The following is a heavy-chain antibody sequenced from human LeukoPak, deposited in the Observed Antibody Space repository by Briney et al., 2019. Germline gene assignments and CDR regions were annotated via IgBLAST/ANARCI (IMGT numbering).Heavy chain of an antibody. CDR1: GFTFSSYG. D-gene: IGHD3-22*01. V-gene: IGHV3-30*02. CDR2: IRYDGSNK. Sequence: PGGSLRLSCAASGFTFSSYGMHWVRQAPGKGLEWVAFIRYDGSNKYYADSVKGRFTISRDNSKNTLYLQMNSLRAEDTAVYYCASQWYYYDSSENAFDIWGQGTMVTVSS. J-gene: IGHJ3*02. CDR3: ASQWYYYDSSENAFDI.